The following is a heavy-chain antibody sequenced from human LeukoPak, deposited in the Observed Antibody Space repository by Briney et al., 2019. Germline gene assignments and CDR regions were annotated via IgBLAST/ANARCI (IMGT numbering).Heavy chain of an antibody. CDR1: GFTFDDYA. CDR3: AKGPLGFGELLYPPFDY. CDR2: ISWNSGSI. V-gene: IGHV3-9*01. D-gene: IGHD3-10*01. J-gene: IGHJ4*02. Sequence: GGSLRLSCAASGFTFDDYAMHWVRQAPGKGLEWVSGISWNSGSIGYADSVKGRFTISRDNAKNSLYLQMNSLGAEDTALYYCAKGPLGFGELLYPPFDYWGQGTLVTVSS.